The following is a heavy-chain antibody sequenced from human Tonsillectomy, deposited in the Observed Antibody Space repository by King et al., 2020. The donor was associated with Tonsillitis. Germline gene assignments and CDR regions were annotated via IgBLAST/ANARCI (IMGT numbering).Heavy chain of an antibody. CDR3: AKERVVRGAYFLLGGEAYYFDY. V-gene: IGHV3-30*18. CDR2: ISYDGSNK. Sequence: VQLVESGGGVVQPGRSLRLSCAASGFTFSSYGMHWVRQAPGKGLEWVAVISYDGSNKYYADSVKGRFTISRDNSKNTLYLQMNSLRAEDTAVYYCAKERVVRGAYFLLGGEAYYFDYWGQGTLVTVSS. J-gene: IGHJ4*02. CDR1: GFTFSSYG. D-gene: IGHD3-10*01.